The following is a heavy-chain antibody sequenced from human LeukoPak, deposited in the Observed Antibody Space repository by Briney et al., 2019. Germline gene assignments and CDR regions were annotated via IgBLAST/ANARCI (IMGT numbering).Heavy chain of an antibody. J-gene: IGHJ3*02. CDR1: GYTFTGYY. D-gene: IGHD6-6*01. CDR3: ARELGSSSAFDI. V-gene: IGHV1-2*02. Sequence: ASVNVSCKASGYTFTGYYMHWVRQAPGQGLEWMGWINPNSGGTNYAQKFQGRVTMTRDTSISTAYMELSRLRSDDTAVYYCARELGSSSAFDIWGQGTMVTVSS. CDR2: INPNSGGT.